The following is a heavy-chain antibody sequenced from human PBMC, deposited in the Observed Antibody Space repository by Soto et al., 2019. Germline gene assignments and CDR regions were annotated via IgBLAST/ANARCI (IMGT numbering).Heavy chain of an antibody. D-gene: IGHD1-20*01. CDR2: INWKSDI. Sequence: GGSLRLSCAVSGFTFDDNAMHWVRQAPEKGLEWVSGINWKSDIGYADSVKGRFTISRDNAENSLYLQMSSLSAEDSARYYCAKDRRSYNSVWDPFDFWGLGTVVTVSS. CDR3: AKDRRSYNSVWDPFDF. J-gene: IGHJ3*01. CDR1: GFTFDDNA. V-gene: IGHV3-9*01.